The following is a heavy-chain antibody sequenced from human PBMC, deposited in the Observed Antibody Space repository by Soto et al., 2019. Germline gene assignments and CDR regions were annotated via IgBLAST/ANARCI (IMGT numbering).Heavy chain of an antibody. CDR3: EASYGSGYRAFDY. Sequence: QVQLVQSGTEVKKPGSSVKVSCKASGDTFSFYTINWVRQAPGLGLEWVGRINPIVSMSNYAQKFQGRVSMNADKSTSTAYKELRSLRSDDTAMYFCEASYGSGYRAFDYWGQGALVIVSS. J-gene: IGHJ4*02. V-gene: IGHV1-69*02. CDR1: GDTFSFYT. CDR2: INPIVSMS. D-gene: IGHD3-10*01.